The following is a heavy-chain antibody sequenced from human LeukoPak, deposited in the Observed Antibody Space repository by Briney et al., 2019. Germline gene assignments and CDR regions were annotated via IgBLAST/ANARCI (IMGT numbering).Heavy chain of an antibody. CDR1: GFTFSSYW. CDR3: ARVRRYFDWLLFDY. CDR2: IKQDGSEK. V-gene: IGHV3-7*03. Sequence: GGSLRLSCAASGFTFSSYWMSWVRQAPGKGLEWVANIKQDGSEKYYVDSVKGRFTISRDNAKNPLYLQMNSLRAEDTAVYYCARVRRYFDWLLFDYWGQGTLVTVSS. J-gene: IGHJ4*02. D-gene: IGHD3-9*01.